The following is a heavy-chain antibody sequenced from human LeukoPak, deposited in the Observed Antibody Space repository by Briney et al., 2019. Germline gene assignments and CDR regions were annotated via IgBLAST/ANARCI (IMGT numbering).Heavy chain of an antibody. CDR2: IYYSGST. Sequence: SETLSLTCTVSGGSISSSSYYWGWIRQPPGKGLEWIGSIYYSGSTYYNPSLKSRVTISVDTSKNQFSLKLSSVTAADTAVYYCARDPPGSGSYLDYWGQGTLVTVSS. J-gene: IGHJ4*02. CDR3: ARDPPGSGSYLDY. CDR1: GGSISSSSYY. D-gene: IGHD3-10*01. V-gene: IGHV4-39*07.